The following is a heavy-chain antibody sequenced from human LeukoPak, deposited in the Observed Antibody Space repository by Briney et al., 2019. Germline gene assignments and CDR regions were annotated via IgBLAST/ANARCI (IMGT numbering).Heavy chain of an antibody. J-gene: IGHJ4*02. D-gene: IGHD3-22*01. CDR2: IYHSGST. V-gene: IGHV4-30-2*01. CDR3: ASLSKYYYESRGFFDY. Sequence: SQTLSLTCAVSGGSISSGGYSWSWIRQPPGKGLEWIGYIYHSGSTYYNPSLKSRVTISVDTSKNRFSLRLSSVTAADTAVYYCASLSKYYYESRGFFDYWGQGTLVTVSS. CDR1: GGSISSGGYS.